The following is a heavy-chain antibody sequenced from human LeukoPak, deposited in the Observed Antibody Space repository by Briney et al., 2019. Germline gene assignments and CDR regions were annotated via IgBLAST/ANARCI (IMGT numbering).Heavy chain of an antibody. V-gene: IGHV1-69*04. J-gene: IGHJ4*02. Sequence: GAPVKVSCKASGDTFSNYAISWVRQAPGQGLEWVGRIIPSLGTPNYAQKFQGRVTITADRSTTTAYMELSSLRFEDTAVYYCARAGSSRFSVPYYFNYWGQGTPVTVSS. CDR3: ARAGSSRFSVPYYFNY. CDR2: IIPSLGTP. D-gene: IGHD6-13*01. CDR1: GDTFSNYA.